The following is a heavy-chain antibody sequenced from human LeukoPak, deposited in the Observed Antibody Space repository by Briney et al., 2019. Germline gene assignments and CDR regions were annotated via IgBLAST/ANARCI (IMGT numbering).Heavy chain of an antibody. Sequence: PSETLSLTCIVSGGSISSDSYSWGWIRQPPGRGLEWIGSIFYSGSTYHNPSLKSRVTISVDTSNNQFSLKLSSVTAADTAVYYCARRTRDGGEPYYYYYMDVWGKGTTVTVSS. CDR1: GGSISSDSYS. D-gene: IGHD3-10*01. J-gene: IGHJ6*03. CDR2: IFYSGST. V-gene: IGHV4-39*01. CDR3: ARRTRDGGEPYYYYYMDV.